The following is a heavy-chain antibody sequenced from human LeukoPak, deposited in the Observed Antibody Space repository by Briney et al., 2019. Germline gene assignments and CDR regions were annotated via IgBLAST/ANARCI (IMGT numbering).Heavy chain of an antibody. Sequence: GGSLRLSCAASGFTVSSNYMSWVRQAPGKGLEWVSVIYSGGSTYYADSVKGRFTISRDNSKNTLYLQMNSLRAEDTALYYCANLVVVVAATDYAFDIWGQGTMVTVSS. CDR3: ANLVVVVAATDYAFDI. J-gene: IGHJ3*02. CDR2: IYSGGST. CDR1: GFTVSSNY. D-gene: IGHD2-15*01. V-gene: IGHV3-53*05.